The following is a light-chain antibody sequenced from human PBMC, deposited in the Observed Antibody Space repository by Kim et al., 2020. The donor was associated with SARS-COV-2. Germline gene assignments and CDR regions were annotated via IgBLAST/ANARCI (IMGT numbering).Light chain of an antibody. CDR3: QEYNSAPWT. J-gene: IGKJ1*01. Sequence: SVGDRVTIPCRARQSIRNYLAWYQQKPGKVPKLLFYAASTLQSGVPSRFSGSGSGTDFTLTISSLQPEDVATYYCQEYNSAPWTFGQGTKVEIK. V-gene: IGKV1-27*01. CDR1: QSIRNY. CDR2: AAS.